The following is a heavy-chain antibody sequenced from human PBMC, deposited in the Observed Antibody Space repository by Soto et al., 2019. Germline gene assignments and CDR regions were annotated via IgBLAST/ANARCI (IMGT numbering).Heavy chain of an antibody. D-gene: IGHD1-26*01. CDR2: IYYSGST. J-gene: IGHJ6*02. Sequence: PSETLSLTCTASGGSISSYYWSWIRQPPGKGLEWIGYIYYSGSTNYNPSLKSRVTISVDTSKNQFSLKLSSVTAADTAVYYCAREADGSPDGGSYYYGMDVWGQGTTITVSS. CDR1: GGSISSYY. V-gene: IGHV4-59*01. CDR3: AREADGSPDGGSYYYGMDV.